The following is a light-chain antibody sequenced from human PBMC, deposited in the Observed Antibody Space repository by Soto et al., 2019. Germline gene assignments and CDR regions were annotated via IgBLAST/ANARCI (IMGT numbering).Light chain of an antibody. CDR3: QQSYTTPRT. CDR1: QSISSY. CDR2: AAS. J-gene: IGKJ1*01. V-gene: IGKV1-39*01. Sequence: DIQMTQSPSSLSASXGXXXXXTCXASQSISSYLNWYQQKPGKAPKLLIYAASSLQSGVPSRFSGSGSGTDFTLTISSLQPEDFATYYCQQSYTTPRTFGQGTKVDIK.